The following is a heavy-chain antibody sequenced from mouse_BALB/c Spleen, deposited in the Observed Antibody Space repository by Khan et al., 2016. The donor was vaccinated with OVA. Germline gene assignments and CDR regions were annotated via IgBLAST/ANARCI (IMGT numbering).Heavy chain of an antibody. D-gene: IGHD1-1*01. CDR3: ARVYRDDFDY. Sequence: QLEESGPGLVKPSQSLSLTCTVTGYSITTDYAWNWIRQFPGNKLEWMGYISYSGNTKYNPSLKSRISITRDKSKNQFFLQLNSVTTEDTARYICARVYRDDFDYWGQGTTLTVSS. CDR1: GYSITTDYA. V-gene: IGHV3-2*02. CDR2: ISYSGNT. J-gene: IGHJ2*01.